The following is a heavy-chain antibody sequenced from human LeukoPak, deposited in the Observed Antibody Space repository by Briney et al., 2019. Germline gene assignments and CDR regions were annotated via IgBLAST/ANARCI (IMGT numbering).Heavy chain of an antibody. V-gene: IGHV5-51*01. CDR2: IYPGDSDT. CDR3: ARSWGVKVVWFDP. J-gene: IGHJ5*02. Sequence: GESLKISCKGSGYSFTSYWVGWVRQMPGKGLEWMGNIYPGDSDTRYSPSFQGQVTISADKSISTAYLQWSSLKASDTAMYYCARSWGVKVVWFDPWGQGTLVTVSS. CDR1: GYSFTSYW. D-gene: IGHD3-10*01.